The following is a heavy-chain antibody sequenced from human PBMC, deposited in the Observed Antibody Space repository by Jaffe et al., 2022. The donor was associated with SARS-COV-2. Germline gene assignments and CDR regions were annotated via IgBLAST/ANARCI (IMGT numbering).Heavy chain of an antibody. Sequence: QLQLQESGPGLVKPSETLSLTCTVSGGSISSSSYYWGWIRQPPGKGLEWIGSIYYSGSTYYNPSLKSRVTISVDTSKNQFSLKLSSVTAADTAVYYCARLGDNWGPGEGAFDIWGQGTMVTVSS. CDR1: GGSISSSSYY. CDR2: IYYSGST. J-gene: IGHJ3*02. D-gene: IGHD7-27*01. CDR3: ARLGDNWGPGEGAFDI. V-gene: IGHV4-39*01.